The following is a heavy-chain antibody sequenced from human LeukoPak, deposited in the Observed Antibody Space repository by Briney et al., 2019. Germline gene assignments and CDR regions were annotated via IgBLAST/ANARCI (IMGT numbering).Heavy chain of an antibody. CDR2: INHSGST. CDR1: GGSFSGYY. V-gene: IGHV4-34*01. CDR3: ARGTIVATDNWFDP. D-gene: IGHD5-12*01. Sequence: PSETLSLTCAVYGGSFSGYYWSWIRQPPGKGLEWIGEINHSGSTNYNPSLKSRVTISVDTSKNQFSLKLSSVTAADTAVYYCARGTIVATDNWFDPWGQEPWSPSPQ. J-gene: IGHJ5*02.